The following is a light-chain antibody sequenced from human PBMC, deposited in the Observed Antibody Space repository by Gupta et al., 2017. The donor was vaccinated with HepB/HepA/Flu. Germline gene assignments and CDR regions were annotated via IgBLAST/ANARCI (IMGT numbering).Light chain of an antibody. CDR2: GAS. Sequence: EIVLTQSPGTLSLSPGERATLSCRASQSVSSSYLAWYQQKPGQAPRLLIYGASSRATGVPDRFSGSGSGTDFTLTIIRLEPEDFAVYYCQQEGSSRWEFGQGTKVEIK. CDR1: QSVSSSY. J-gene: IGKJ1*01. CDR3: QQEGSSRWE. V-gene: IGKV3-20*01.